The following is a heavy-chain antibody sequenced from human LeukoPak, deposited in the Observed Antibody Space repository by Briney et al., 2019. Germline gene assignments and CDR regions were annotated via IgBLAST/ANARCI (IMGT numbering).Heavy chain of an antibody. CDR3: ARALADTATIRGKYTLYYFDY. V-gene: IGHV4-39*07. CDR1: GGSISSSSYY. D-gene: IGHD5-18*01. J-gene: IGHJ4*02. Sequence: PSETLSLTCTVSGGSISSSSYYWGWLRQPPGKGLEWIGIIYYTGSTYYNPSLKSRVTISVDTSKNQLSLKLSSVTAADTAVYYCARALADTATIRGKYTLYYFDYWGQGTLVTVSS. CDR2: IYYTGST.